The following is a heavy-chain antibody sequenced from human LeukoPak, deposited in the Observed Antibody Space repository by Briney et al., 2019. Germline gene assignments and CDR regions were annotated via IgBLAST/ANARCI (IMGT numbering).Heavy chain of an antibody. CDR1: GYTFTSYG. J-gene: IGHJ5*02. CDR2: ISAYNGNT. D-gene: IGHD2-2*02. V-gene: IGHV1-18*01. Sequence: ASVKVSCKASGYTFTSYGISWVRQAPGQGLEWMGWISAYNGNTNYAQKFQGRVTMTRDTSISTAYMELSRLRSDDTAVYYCARVWVVVPAAITWFDPRGQGTLVTVSS. CDR3: ARVWVVVPAAITWFDP.